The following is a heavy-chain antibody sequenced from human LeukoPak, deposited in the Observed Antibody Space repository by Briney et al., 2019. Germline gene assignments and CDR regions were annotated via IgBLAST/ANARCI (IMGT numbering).Heavy chain of an antibody. D-gene: IGHD4-17*01. CDR2: IRSKANGGTT. CDR3: TRTYGDYDY. Sequence: GRSLRLSCTTSGFTFSDYAMSWVRQAPGKGLEWVGFIRSKANGGTTEYAASVKGRFTIARGDSKSTAYVQMNSLKTEDTAVYYCTRTYGDYDYWGQGTLVTVSS. J-gene: IGHJ4*02. CDR1: GFTFSDYA. V-gene: IGHV3-49*04.